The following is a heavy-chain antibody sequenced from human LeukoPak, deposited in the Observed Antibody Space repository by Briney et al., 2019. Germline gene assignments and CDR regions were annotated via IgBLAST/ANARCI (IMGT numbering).Heavy chain of an antibody. CDR2: IWYDGSNK. J-gene: IGHJ3*02. D-gene: IGHD2-15*01. CDR1: GITFSSYG. Sequence: GRSLRLSCAASGITFSSYGMHWVRQAPGKGLEWVAVIWYDGSNKYYADSVKGRFTISRDNSKNTLYLQMNSLRAEDTAVYYCARGMTLRAFDIWGQGTMVTVSS. CDR3: ARGMTLRAFDI. V-gene: IGHV3-33*01.